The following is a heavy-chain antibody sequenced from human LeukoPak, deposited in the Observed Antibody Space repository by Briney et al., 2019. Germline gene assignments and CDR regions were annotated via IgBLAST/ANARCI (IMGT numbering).Heavy chain of an antibody. V-gene: IGHV1-46*01. D-gene: IGHD2-2*01. Sequence: GASVKVSCKASGYTFTSYYMHWVRQAPGQGLEWMGIINPSGGSTSYAQKFQGRVTMTRDTSTSTVYMELSSLRSEDTAVYYCAREVVPAARSRHYFDYWGQGTLVTVSS. CDR3: AREVVPAARSRHYFDY. CDR1: GYTFTSYY. CDR2: INPSGGST. J-gene: IGHJ4*02.